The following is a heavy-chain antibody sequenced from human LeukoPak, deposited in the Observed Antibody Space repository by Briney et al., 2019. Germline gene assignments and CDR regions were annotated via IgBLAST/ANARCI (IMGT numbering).Heavy chain of an antibody. J-gene: IGHJ6*02. CDR2: ISYDGSNK. D-gene: IGHD1-1*01. Sequence: GGSLRLSCAASGFTFSSYGMHWVRQAPGKGLEWVAVISYDGSNKYYADSVKGRFTISRDNSKNTLYLQMNSLRAEDTAVYYCAKDLERASYYYYYGMAVWGQGTTVTVSS. CDR1: GFTFSSYG. V-gene: IGHV3-30*18. CDR3: AKDLERASYYYYYGMAV.